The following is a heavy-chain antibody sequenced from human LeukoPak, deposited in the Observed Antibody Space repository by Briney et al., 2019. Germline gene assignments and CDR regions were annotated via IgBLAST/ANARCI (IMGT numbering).Heavy chain of an antibody. CDR1: GFTFSSYS. CDR2: ISSSSSYI. Sequence: PGGSLRLSCAASGFTFSSYSMNWVRQAPGKGLEWVSSISSSSSYIYYADSVKGRFTISRDNAKNSLYLQMNSLRAEDTAVYYCARGGAIAALPDDNWFDPWGQGTLVTVSS. CDR3: ARGGAIAALPDDNWFDP. V-gene: IGHV3-21*01. J-gene: IGHJ5*02. D-gene: IGHD6-13*01.